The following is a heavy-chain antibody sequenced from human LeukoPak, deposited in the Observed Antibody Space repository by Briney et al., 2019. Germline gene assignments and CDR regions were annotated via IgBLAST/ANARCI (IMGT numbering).Heavy chain of an antibody. Sequence: PSETLSLTCTVSGGSISSGGYYWSWVRQHPGKGLEWIGYIYYSGSTYYNPSLKSRVTISVDTSKNQFSLKLSSVAAADTAVYYCARGPHTQGRYFDWFHFDYWGQGTLVTVPS. D-gene: IGHD3-9*01. CDR1: GGSISSGGYY. J-gene: IGHJ4*02. CDR2: IYYSGST. CDR3: ARGPHTQGRYFDWFHFDY. V-gene: IGHV4-31*03.